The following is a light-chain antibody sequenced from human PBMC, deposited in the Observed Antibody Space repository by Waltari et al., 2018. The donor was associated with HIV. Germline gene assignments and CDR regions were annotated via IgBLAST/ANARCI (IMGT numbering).Light chain of an antibody. CDR1: QNVSSN. Sequence: EIVMTPSPATLSVSPGERGTLSCRTSQNVSSNLAWYQHKPGQAPRLLIYDASKRATGIPGSFSGSGSGTDFTLTISSLQSEDFAVYYCQQYNSWPRTFGQGTKVEIK. CDR2: DAS. CDR3: QQYNSWPRT. V-gene: IGKV3-15*01. J-gene: IGKJ1*01.